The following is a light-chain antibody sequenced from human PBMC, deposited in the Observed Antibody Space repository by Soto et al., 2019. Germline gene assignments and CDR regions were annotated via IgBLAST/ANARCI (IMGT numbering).Light chain of an antibody. CDR1: QAIRNY. J-gene: IGKJ4*01. CDR3: QKYASAPLT. CDR2: AAS. V-gene: IGKV1-27*01. Sequence: IQMTQSPSSLSASGGDRSTITCRAGQAIRNYLVWYQQKPGKVPKLLIYAASTLQSGVPTRFRGSGPGTDFTLTISYLQPEDVATYYYQKYASAPLTFGGGTKVDI.